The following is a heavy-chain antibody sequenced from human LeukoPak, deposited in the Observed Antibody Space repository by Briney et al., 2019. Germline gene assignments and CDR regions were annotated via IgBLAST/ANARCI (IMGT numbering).Heavy chain of an antibody. D-gene: IGHD1-26*01. J-gene: IGHJ3*02. CDR2: IYHSGST. CDR3: ARTAGSIPDAFDI. Sequence: SETLSLTCTVSGGSISSGGYYWSWIRQPPGKGLEWIGYIYHSGSTYYNPSLKSRVTISVDRSKNQFSLKLSSVTAADTAVYYCARTAGSIPDAFDIWGQGTMVTVSS. CDR1: GGSISSGGYY. V-gene: IGHV4-30-2*01.